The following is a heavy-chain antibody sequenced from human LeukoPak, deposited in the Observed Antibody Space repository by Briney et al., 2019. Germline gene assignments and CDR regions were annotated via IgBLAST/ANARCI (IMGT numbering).Heavy chain of an antibody. CDR2: IRYDGSNK. Sequence: GGSLRLSCAASGFTFSAYGMHWVRQAPGKGLEWVSFIRYDGSNKYYTDSVKGRFTISRDNSKNTLYLQMDSLRAEDTAVYCCAKGGFGRRWFDPWGHGTLVTVSA. CDR1: GFTFSAYG. CDR3: AKGGFGRRWFDP. J-gene: IGHJ5*02. V-gene: IGHV3-30*02. D-gene: IGHD3/OR15-3a*01.